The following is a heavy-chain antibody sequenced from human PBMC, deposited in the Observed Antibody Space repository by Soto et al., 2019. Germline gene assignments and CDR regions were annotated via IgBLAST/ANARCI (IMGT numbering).Heavy chain of an antibody. V-gene: IGHV1-69*01. Sequence: QVQLVQSGAEVKKPGSSVKVSCKASGGTFISYAISWVRQAPGRGLEWMGGIIPVFGTGNYTQKFQGRGTITADESTSTAYMELSSLRSEDTALYYCARGRVTTYLTAFDDWGQGTLVTVSS. CDR2: IIPVFGTG. CDR3: ARGRVTTYLTAFDD. J-gene: IGHJ4*02. CDR1: GGTFISYA. D-gene: IGHD4-17*01.